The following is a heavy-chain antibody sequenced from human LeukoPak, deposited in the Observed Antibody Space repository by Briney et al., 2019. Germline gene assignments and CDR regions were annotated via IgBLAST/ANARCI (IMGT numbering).Heavy chain of an antibody. CDR3: ARNAGSFDY. V-gene: IGHV3-11*01. Sequence: GGSLRLSCAASGFTFSDYYMSWIRQAPGKGLEWLSYISISGNTIYYTDSVKGRFTISRDNAKHSLYLQMNSLRAEDTAVYYCARNAGSFDYWGQGTLVTVSS. CDR2: ISISGNTI. J-gene: IGHJ4*02. CDR1: GFTFSDYY. D-gene: IGHD1-1*01.